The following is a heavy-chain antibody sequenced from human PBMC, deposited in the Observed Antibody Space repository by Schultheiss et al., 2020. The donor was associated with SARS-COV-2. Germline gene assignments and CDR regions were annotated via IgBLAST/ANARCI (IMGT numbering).Heavy chain of an antibody. CDR3: ARFPPSAAVAGVWAFDI. CDR2: INAGNGNT. J-gene: IGHJ3*02. D-gene: IGHD6-19*01. Sequence: ASVKVSCKASGYTFTSYAMHWVRQAPGQRLEWMGWINAGNGNTKYSQKFQGRVTITRDTSASTAYMELSSLRSEDTAVYYCARFPPSAAVAGVWAFDIWGQGTMVTVSS. CDR1: GYTFTSYA. V-gene: IGHV1-3*01.